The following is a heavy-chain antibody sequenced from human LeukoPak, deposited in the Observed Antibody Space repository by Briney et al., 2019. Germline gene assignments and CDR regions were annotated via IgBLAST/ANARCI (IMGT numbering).Heavy chain of an antibody. CDR1: GFTFSDC. D-gene: IGHD5-24*01. V-gene: IGHV3-48*01. J-gene: IGHJ4*02. CDR3: ARDYKYAFDN. Sequence: GGSLRLSCVASGFTFSDCMNWVRQAPGKGLEWISYIGIDSGNTNYADSVKGRFTISGDKAKNSLYLQMNSLRVEDTAVYYCARDYKYAFDNWGQGTLVTVSS. CDR2: IGIDSGNT.